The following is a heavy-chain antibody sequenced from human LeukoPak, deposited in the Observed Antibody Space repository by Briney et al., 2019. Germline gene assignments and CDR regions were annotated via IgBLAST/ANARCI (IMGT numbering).Heavy chain of an antibody. J-gene: IGHJ4*02. CDR2: IKSDGSTT. Sequence: GGSLRLSCAASGFTFSSYWMHWVRQAPGKGLVWVSRIKSDGSTTTYADSVKGRFTISRDNAKNTLYLQMNSLRAEDTAVYYCARTKGYYDFWSGYYRNYFDYWGQGTLVTVSS. CDR3: ARTKGYYDFWSGYYRNYFDY. CDR1: GFTFSSYW. D-gene: IGHD3-3*01. V-gene: IGHV3-74*01.